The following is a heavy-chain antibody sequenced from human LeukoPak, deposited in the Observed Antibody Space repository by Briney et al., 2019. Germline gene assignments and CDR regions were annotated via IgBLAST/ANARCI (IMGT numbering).Heavy chain of an antibody. CDR1: GGSISSDY. J-gene: IGHJ4*02. D-gene: IGHD6-19*01. CDR2: INNNGRT. CDR3: ATGAGWYRH. Sequence: SETLSLTCTVSGGSISSDYWSWLRRPPGEGLEWIAYINNNGRTNYNPSLKSRVTISMDTSKNQFSLKVTSVTAADTAVYYCATGAGWYRHWGQGTLVTVSS. V-gene: IGHV4-59*01.